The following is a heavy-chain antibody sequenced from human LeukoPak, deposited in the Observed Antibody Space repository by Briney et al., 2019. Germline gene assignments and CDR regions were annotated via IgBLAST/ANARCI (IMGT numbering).Heavy chain of an antibody. J-gene: IGHJ4*02. D-gene: IGHD6-25*01. CDR2: INPYSGGT. CDR1: GYIFPNFY. Sequence: GASVKVSCKASGYIFPNFYMHWVRQAPGQGLEWMGWINPYSGGTEYPQRFQGRVTLTRDTSISTAYMELTRLTSDDTAIYYCASGYQFGGIIYFDYWGQGALVTVSS. V-gene: IGHV1-2*02. CDR3: ASGYQFGGIIYFDY.